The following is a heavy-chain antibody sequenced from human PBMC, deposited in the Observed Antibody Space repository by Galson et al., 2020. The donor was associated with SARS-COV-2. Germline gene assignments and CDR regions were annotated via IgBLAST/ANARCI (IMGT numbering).Heavy chain of an antibody. CDR1: GGSISSGGYY. CDR3: ATVSTVTHYYYYGMDV. Sequence: ASETLSLTCTVSGGSISSGGYYWSWIRQHPGKGLEWIGYIYYSGSTYYNPSFKSRVTISVDTSKNQFSLKLSSVTAADTAVYYCATVSTVTHYYYYGMDVWGQGTTVTVSS. V-gene: IGHV4-31*03. J-gene: IGHJ6*02. CDR2: IYYSGST. D-gene: IGHD4-17*01.